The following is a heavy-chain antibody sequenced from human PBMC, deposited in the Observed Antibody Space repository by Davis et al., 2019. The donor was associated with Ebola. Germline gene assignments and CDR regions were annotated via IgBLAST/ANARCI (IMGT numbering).Heavy chain of an antibody. CDR1: GFTFSSYD. CDR3: ARETAAGDFDP. V-gene: IGHV3-13*01. CDR2: IGTAGDT. J-gene: IGHJ5*02. Sequence: GGSLRLSCAASGFTFSSYDMHWVRQATGKGLEWVSAIGTAGDTYYPGSVKGRFTISRENAKNSLYLQMNSLRAGDTAVCYCARETAAGDFDPWGQGTLVTVSS. D-gene: IGHD6-25*01.